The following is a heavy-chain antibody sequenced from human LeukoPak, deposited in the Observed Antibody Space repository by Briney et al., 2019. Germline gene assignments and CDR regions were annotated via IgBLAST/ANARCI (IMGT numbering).Heavy chain of an antibody. Sequence: GGSLRLPCAASGFIFSSYGMSWVRQAPGKGLEWVSAISGSGGSTYYADSVKGRFTISRDNSKNTLHLQMNSLRAEDTAVYYCAKDSWWELFYFDYWGQGTLVTVSS. CDR1: GFIFSSYG. J-gene: IGHJ4*02. CDR2: ISGSGGST. V-gene: IGHV3-23*01. CDR3: AKDSWWELFYFDY. D-gene: IGHD1-26*01.